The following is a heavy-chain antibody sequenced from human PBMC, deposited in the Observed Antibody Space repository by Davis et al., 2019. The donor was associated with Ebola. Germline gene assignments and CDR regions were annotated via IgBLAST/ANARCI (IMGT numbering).Heavy chain of an antibody. CDR2: INHSGST. Sequence: GSLRLSCAVYGGSFSGYYWSWIRQPPGKGLEWIGEINHSGSTNYNPSLKSRVTISVDTSKNQFSLKLSSVTAADTAVYYCARAYSGSYARFDPWGQGTLVTVSS. CDR1: GGSFSGYY. V-gene: IGHV4-34*01. CDR3: ARAYSGSYARFDP. D-gene: IGHD1-26*01. J-gene: IGHJ5*02.